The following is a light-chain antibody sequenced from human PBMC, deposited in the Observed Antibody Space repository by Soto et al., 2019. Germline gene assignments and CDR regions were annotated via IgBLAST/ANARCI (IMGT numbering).Light chain of an antibody. CDR2: GAS. CDR3: QQYNKWPQT. CDR1: QSVSSN. J-gene: IGKJ1*01. V-gene: IGKV3-15*01. Sequence: IVMTQSPATQSVSPGERATLTCRASQSVSSNLAWYQQRPGQAPRLLIYGASTRATVISARFSGSGSWTEFNLTISSLQSEDFAVYYCQQYNKWPQTFGQATKVEIK.